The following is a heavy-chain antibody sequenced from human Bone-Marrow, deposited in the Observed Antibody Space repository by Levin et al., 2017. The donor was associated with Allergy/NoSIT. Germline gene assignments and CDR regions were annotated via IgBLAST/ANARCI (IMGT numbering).Heavy chain of an antibody. D-gene: IGHD2/OR15-2a*01. J-gene: IGHJ4*02. CDR2: ISSKSTSV. CDR1: GFSFGDYY. Sequence: SCAVSGFSFGDYYMTWVRQAPGKGLEWVSYISSKSTSVYYAYSVRGRFTISRDNAQDSLYLQMDDLSADDTAIYYCARVQRKNQLLRRASFDYWGQGIAVIVSS. CDR3: ARVQRKNQLLRRASFDY. V-gene: IGHV3-11*01.